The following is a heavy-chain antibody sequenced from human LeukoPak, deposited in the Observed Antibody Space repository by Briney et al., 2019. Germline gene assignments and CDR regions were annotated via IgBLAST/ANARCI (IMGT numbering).Heavy chain of an antibody. Sequence: PSETLSLTCTVSGGSISSGSYYWSWIRQPAGKGLEWIGRIYTSGSTNYNPSLKSRVTISVDTSKNQFSLKLSSVTAADTAVYYCARGWGASDIVVVVAADYYYYMDVWGKGTTVTVSS. J-gene: IGHJ6*03. V-gene: IGHV4-61*02. CDR1: GGSISSGSYY. D-gene: IGHD2-15*01. CDR3: ARGWGASDIVVVVAADYYYYMDV. CDR2: IYTSGST.